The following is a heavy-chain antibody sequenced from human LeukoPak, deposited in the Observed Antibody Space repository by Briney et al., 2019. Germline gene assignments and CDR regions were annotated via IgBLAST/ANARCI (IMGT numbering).Heavy chain of an antibody. CDR1: GYTFTGYY. Sequence: ASVKVSCKASGYTFTGYYMHWVRQAPGQGLEWMGWINPNSGGTNYAQKFQGRVTTTRDTSISTAYMELSRLRSDDTAVYYCARGLLRSSNAFDPWGQGTLVTVSS. D-gene: IGHD6-13*01. CDR3: ARGLLRSSNAFDP. CDR2: INPNSGGT. V-gene: IGHV1-2*02. J-gene: IGHJ5*02.